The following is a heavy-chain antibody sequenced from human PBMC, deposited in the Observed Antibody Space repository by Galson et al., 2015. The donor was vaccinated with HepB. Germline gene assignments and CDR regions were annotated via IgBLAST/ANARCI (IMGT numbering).Heavy chain of an antibody. Sequence: SLRLSCAASGFTFSSYWMSWVRQAPGKGLEWVANIKQDGSEKYYVDSVKGRFTISRDNAKNSLYLQMNSLRAEDTAVYYCAREAPDSYSSSWSEESYYFDYWGQGTLVTVSS. CDR2: IKQDGSEK. D-gene: IGHD6-13*01. V-gene: IGHV3-7*01. CDR1: GFTFSSYW. J-gene: IGHJ4*02. CDR3: AREAPDSYSSSWSEESYYFDY.